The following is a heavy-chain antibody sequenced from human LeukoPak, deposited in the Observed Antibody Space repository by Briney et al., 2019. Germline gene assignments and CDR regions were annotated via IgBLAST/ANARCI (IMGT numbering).Heavy chain of an antibody. J-gene: IGHJ5*02. CDR2: IYYSGST. V-gene: IGHV4-39*07. D-gene: IGHD3-9*01. CDR3: AREHDILTGYPNWFDP. CDR1: GGSISSSSYY. Sequence: PSETLSLTCTVSGGSISSSSYYWGWIRQPPGKGLEWIGTIYYSGSTYYNPSLKSRVTISVDTSKNQFSLKLSSVTAADTAVYYCAREHDILTGYPNWFDPWGQGTLVTVSS.